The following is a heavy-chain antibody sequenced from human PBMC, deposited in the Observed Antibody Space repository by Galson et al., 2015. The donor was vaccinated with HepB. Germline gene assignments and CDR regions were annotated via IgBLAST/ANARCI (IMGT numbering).Heavy chain of an antibody. J-gene: IGHJ4*02. CDR1: GFTFSSYA. CDR2: ISTDDTAT. V-gene: IGHV3-23*01. Sequence: SLRLSCAASGFTFSSYAMSWVRQAPGKGLEWVSTISTDDTATYYAESVKGRCTISRDNSKNTLYLQMNSLRAEDTAVYYCAKGQRLGILYTQYYDYWGQGTLVIGSS. CDR3: AKGQRLGILYTQYYDY. D-gene: IGHD1-26*01.